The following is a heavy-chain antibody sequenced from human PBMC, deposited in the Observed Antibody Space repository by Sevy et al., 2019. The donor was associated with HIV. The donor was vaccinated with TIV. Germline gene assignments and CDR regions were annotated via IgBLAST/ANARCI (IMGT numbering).Heavy chain of an antibody. CDR2: ISASSSYI. V-gene: IGHV3-21*01. D-gene: IGHD2-21*02. CDR3: ARGRGDPRAGCFDS. Sequence: GRSLRLFSAASGFNFHIHSMKWVRKAPGKGLEWAPAISASSSYIFYADSVKGRFTISRDNAKNSLYLQVKSLSGGDTAVYYCARGRGDPRAGCFDSWGQGSLVTVSS. CDR1: GFNFHIHS. J-gene: IGHJ5*01.